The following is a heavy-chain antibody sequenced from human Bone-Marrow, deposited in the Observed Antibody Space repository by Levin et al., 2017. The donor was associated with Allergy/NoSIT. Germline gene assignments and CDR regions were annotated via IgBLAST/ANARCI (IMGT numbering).Heavy chain of an antibody. V-gene: IGHV3-7*01. CDR1: GFKYTNYW. CDR2: IKPDDAER. J-gene: IGHJ4*02. D-gene: IGHD2-8*01. CDR3: GRSNVPIPGNE. Sequence: GGSLRLSCVASGFKYTNYWISWIRQRPGKGLEWVANIKPDDAERYYVDSVKGRFTISRDNAKNTVWLQMNRLRAEDTAVYYCGRSNVPIPGNEGGQGTLVTVSS.